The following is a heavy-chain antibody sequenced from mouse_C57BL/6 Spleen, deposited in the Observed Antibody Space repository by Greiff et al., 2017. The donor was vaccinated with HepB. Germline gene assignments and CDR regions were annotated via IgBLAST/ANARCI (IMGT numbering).Heavy chain of an antibody. CDR3: ARMEYYYGSSYYAMDY. J-gene: IGHJ4*01. CDR1: GFTFSSYG. CDR2: ISSGGSYT. Sequence: EVQLVESGGDLVKPGGSLKLSCAASGFTFSSYGMSWVRQTPDKRLEWVATISSGGSYTYYPDSVKGRFTISRDNAKNTLYLQMSSLKSEDTAMYYCARMEYYYGSSYYAMDYWGQGTSVTVSS. V-gene: IGHV5-6*01. D-gene: IGHD1-1*01.